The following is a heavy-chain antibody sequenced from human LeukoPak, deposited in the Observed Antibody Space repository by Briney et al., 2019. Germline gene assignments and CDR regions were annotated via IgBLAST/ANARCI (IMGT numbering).Heavy chain of an antibody. V-gene: IGHV1-3*01. CDR1: GYTFTSYA. D-gene: IGHD6-19*01. J-gene: IGHJ4*02. CDR2: INAGNGNT. CDR3: ARASGWYERYFDY. Sequence: GASVKVSCKASGYTFTSYAMHWVRQAPGQRLEWMGWINAGNGNTKYSQKFQGRVTITRDTSASTAYMELSSLRSEDTAVYYCARASGWYERYFDYWGQGTLVTVSS.